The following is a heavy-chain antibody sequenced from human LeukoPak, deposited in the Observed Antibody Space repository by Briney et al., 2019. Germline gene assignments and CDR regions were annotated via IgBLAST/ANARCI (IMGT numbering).Heavy chain of an antibody. CDR1: GFTFSSYE. CDR2: ISSSGSTI. J-gene: IGHJ3*02. D-gene: IGHD2-8*01. CDR3: ARDTGYCTNGVCYACAFDI. V-gene: IGHV3-48*03. Sequence: GGSLRLSCAASGFTFSSYEMNWVRQAPGKGLEWVSYISSSGSTIYYADSVKGRFTISRDNANNSLYLQMNSLRAEDTAVYYCARDTGYCTNGVCYACAFDIWGQGTMVTVSS.